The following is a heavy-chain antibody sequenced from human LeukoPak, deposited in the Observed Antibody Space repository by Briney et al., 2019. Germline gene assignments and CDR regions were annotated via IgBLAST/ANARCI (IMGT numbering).Heavy chain of an antibody. CDR3: ASHSDGYADY. V-gene: IGHV3-73*01. Sequence: GRSLRLSCAASGFLFSGSAIHWVRQASGKGLEWVGRIRSRGNSYATAYIASVKGRFTVSRDDSKNTAYLQMNNLKTEDTAVYYCASHSDGYADYWGQGALVTVSS. J-gene: IGHJ4*02. CDR1: GFLFSGSA. CDR2: IRSRGNSYAT. D-gene: IGHD5-24*01.